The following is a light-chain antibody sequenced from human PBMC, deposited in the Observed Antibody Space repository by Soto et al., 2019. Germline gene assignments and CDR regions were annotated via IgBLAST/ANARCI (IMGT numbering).Light chain of an antibody. Sequence: EIVLTQSPATLSLSPGERATLSCRASQSVSSYLAWYQQKPGQAPRLLIYDASNRATGIPARFSGSGSGTDFTRTIRSLEPEDFAVYYCQQRSNWPPLWTFGQGTKGEIK. CDR3: QQRSNWPPLWT. V-gene: IGKV3-11*01. J-gene: IGKJ1*01. CDR1: QSVSSY. CDR2: DAS.